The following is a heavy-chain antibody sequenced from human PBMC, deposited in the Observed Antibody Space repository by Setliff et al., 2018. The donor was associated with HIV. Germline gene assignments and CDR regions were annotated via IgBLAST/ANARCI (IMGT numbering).Heavy chain of an antibody. Sequence: TLSLTCAVSGYSISSGYYWGWIRQPPGKGLEWIGSIYHSGSTYYNPSLKSRVTISVDTSKNQFSLKLSSVTAADTAVYYCGRCMSVAVPEYWGQGTLVTVSS. CDR1: GYSISSGYY. J-gene: IGHJ4*02. D-gene: IGHD2-21*01. CDR2: IYHSGST. CDR3: GRCMSVAVPEY. V-gene: IGHV4-38-2*01.